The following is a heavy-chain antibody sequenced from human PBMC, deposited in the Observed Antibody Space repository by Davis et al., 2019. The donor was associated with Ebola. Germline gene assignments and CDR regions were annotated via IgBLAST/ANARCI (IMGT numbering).Heavy chain of an antibody. J-gene: IGHJ4*02. CDR2: ITSDGSDT. CDR1: GFTFSAYW. V-gene: IGHV3-74*01. CDR3: ARYHLGSYLKDPFDT. Sequence: HTGGSLRLSCAASGFTFSAYWMHWVRQVPGKGPVWVSHITSDGSDTTYADSVKGRFTISRDNAKNTLYLQMNSLRDEDTAVYYCARYHLGSYLKDPFDTWGRGTLVTVSS. D-gene: IGHD1-26*01.